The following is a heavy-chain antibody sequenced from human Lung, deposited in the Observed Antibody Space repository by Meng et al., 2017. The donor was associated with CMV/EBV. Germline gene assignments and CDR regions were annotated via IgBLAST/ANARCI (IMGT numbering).Heavy chain of an antibody. V-gene: IGHV4-38-2*02. CDR1: GYSISSGYY. Sequence: SETLSLXCTVSGYSISSGYYWGWIRQPPGKGLEWIGSIYHSGSTYYNPSLKSRVTISVDTSKNQFSLKVSSVTAADTAVYHCARSSSTVFWFDPWGQGTLVTVS. J-gene: IGHJ5*02. D-gene: IGHD4-11*01. CDR3: ARSSSTVFWFDP. CDR2: IYHSGST.